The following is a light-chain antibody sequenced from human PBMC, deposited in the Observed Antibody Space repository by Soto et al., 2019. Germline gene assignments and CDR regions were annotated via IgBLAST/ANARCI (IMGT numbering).Light chain of an antibody. CDR1: QGIRTD. J-gene: IGKJ1*01. CDR2: GAS. V-gene: IGKV1-17*01. Sequence: DIQMTQSPSSLSASVGDRVTITCRASQGIRTDLVWYQQKPGKAPKRLIYGASSLQSGVPSRFSGSGSGTEFTLTVSSLQPEDFVTYHCLQHKTFPWTFGQGTKVEMK. CDR3: LQHKTFPWT.